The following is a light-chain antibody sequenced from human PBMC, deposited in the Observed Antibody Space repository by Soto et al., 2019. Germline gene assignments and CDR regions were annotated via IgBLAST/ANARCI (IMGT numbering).Light chain of an antibody. V-gene: IGLV3-1*01. J-gene: IGLJ1*01. CDR2: EDN. CDR1: ELGDKY. Sequence: YELTQPPSVSVSPGQTASITCSGDELGDKYVCWYQQKPGQSPVLVIYEDNKRPSGIPERFSGSNSGNTATLTISETQTMDEADYYCQAWDSSTARFGTGTKLTVL. CDR3: QAWDSSTAR.